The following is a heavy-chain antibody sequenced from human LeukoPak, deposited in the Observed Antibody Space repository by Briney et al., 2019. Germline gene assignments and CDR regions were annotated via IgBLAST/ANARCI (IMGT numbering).Heavy chain of an antibody. CDR1: GGSFSGYY. CDR2: INHSGST. J-gene: IGHJ5*02. Sequence: SETLSLTCAVHGGSFSGYYWSWIRQPPGKGLEWIGEINHSGSTNYNPSLKSRVTISVDTSKNQFSLKLSSVTAADTAVYYCARGRRQWLLNNWFDPWGQGTLVTVSS. D-gene: IGHD6-19*01. CDR3: ARGRRQWLLNNWFDP. V-gene: IGHV4-34*01.